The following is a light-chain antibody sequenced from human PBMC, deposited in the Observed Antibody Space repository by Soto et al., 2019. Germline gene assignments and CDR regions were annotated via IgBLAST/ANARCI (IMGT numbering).Light chain of an antibody. CDR2: AAS. J-gene: IGKJ1*01. CDR1: QSISSY. V-gene: IGKV1-39*01. CDR3: QQRYSTTWT. Sequence: DIQMTQSQSSLSTFVGDRVTITCRAIQSISSYLNWYQKKPGKAPKLLIYAASSLQSGVPSRFSGSGSGTDFNLTISSLQTEDFATYECQQRYSTTWTFGQGTKVDIK.